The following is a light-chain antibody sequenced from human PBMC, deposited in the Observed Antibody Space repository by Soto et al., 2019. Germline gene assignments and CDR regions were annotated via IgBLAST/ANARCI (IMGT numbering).Light chain of an antibody. CDR2: KAS. V-gene: IGKV1-5*03. CDR3: QQYNDYPLT. Sequence: DIQMTQSPSTLSASVGDRVTITCRASQSISSWLAWYQQKPGKAPKLLMYKASNLESGVPSRFIGSGSWTEFTLTLSSLQPDDFATYHCQQYNDYPLTFGGGDKVEIK. J-gene: IGKJ4*01. CDR1: QSISSW.